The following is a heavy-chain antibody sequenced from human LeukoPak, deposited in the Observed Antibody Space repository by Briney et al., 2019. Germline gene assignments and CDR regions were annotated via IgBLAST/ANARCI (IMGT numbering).Heavy chain of an antibody. Sequence: GASVKVSCKASGGTFSSYAMSWVRQAPGKGLEWVSAISGSGGSTYYADSVKGRFTISRDNSKNTLYLQMNSLRAEDTAVYYCAKGGDAYFSSTSCYLGYYYYMDVWGKGTTVTVSS. J-gene: IGHJ6*03. CDR2: ISGSGGST. CDR1: GGTFSSYA. V-gene: IGHV3-23*01. CDR3: AKGGDAYFSSTSCYLGYYYYMDV. D-gene: IGHD2-2*01.